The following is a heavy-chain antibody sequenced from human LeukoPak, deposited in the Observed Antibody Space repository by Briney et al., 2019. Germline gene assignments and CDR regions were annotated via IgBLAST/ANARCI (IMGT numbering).Heavy chain of an antibody. V-gene: IGHV3-15*01. CDR2: IKSKTDGGTT. J-gene: IGHJ5*02. Sequence: GGSLRLSCAASGFTSSNAWMSWVRQAPGKGLEWVGRIKSKTDGGTTDYAAPVKGRFTISRDDSKNTLYLQMNSLKTEDTAVYYCTTDQGGEQWLPPGTNWFDPWGQGTLVTVSS. CDR1: GFTSSNAW. CDR3: TTDQGGEQWLPPGTNWFDP. D-gene: IGHD6-19*01.